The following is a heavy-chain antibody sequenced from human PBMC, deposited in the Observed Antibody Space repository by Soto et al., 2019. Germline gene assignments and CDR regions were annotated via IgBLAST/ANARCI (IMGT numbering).Heavy chain of an antibody. J-gene: IGHJ4*02. CDR2: IWYDGSNK. D-gene: IGHD4-4*01. Sequence: AGGSLRLSCAASGFTFSSYGMHWVRQAPGKGLEWVAVIWYDGSNKYYADSVKGRFTISRDNSKNTLYLQMNSLRAEDTAVYYCARGTTVTATLNFDYWGQGTLVTVSS. CDR1: GFTFSSYG. V-gene: IGHV3-33*01. CDR3: ARGTTVTATLNFDY.